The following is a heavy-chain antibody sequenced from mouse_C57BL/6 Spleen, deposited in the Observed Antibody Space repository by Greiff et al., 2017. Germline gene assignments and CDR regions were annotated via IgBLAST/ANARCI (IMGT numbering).Heavy chain of an antibody. CDR2: ISSGGSYT. CDR1: GFTFSSYG. V-gene: IGHV5-6*01. CDR3: ARNYYGTRYFDV. J-gene: IGHJ1*03. Sequence: EVQLVESGGDLVKPGGSLKLSCAASGFTFSSYGMSWVRQTPDKRLEWVATISSGGSYTYYPDSVKGRFTISRDNAKNTLYLQMSSLKSVDTAMYYCARNYYGTRYFDVWGTGTTVTVSS. D-gene: IGHD1-1*01.